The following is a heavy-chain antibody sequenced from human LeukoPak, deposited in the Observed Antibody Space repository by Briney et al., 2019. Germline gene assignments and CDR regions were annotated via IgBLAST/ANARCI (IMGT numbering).Heavy chain of an antibody. V-gene: IGHV1-24*01. CDR3: ATDLLGGQVDY. CDR1: GYTLTELS. Sequence: ASVKLSCKVSGYTLTELSMHWVRQAPGKGLEWMGGFDPEDGETIYAQKFQGRVTLTEDTSTDTAYIELSNLKSEDTAVYYCATDLLGGQVDYWGQGTLVTVPS. D-gene: IGHD2-15*01. CDR2: FDPEDGET. J-gene: IGHJ4*02.